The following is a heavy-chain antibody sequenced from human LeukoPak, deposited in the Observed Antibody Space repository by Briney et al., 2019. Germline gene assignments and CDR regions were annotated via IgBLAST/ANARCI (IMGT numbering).Heavy chain of an antibody. V-gene: IGHV3-53*01. D-gene: IGHD3-22*01. J-gene: IGHJ4*02. CDR2: IYSGGST. CDR1: GFTVSSNY. Sequence: PGGSLRLSCAASGFTVSSNYMSWVRQAPGKGLEWVSGIYSGGSTYYADSVKGRFTISRDNSKNTLYLQMNSLRAEDAAVYYCAREDYFDSSGYYYEDWGQGTLVTVSS. CDR3: AREDYFDSSGYYYED.